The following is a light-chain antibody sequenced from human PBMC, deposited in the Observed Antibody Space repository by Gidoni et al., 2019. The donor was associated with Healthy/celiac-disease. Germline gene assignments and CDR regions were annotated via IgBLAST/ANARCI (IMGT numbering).Light chain of an antibody. CDR2: GAS. CDR1: QSVSSSY. CDR3: QQYGSSLYT. Sequence: GTLSLSPGERATLSCRASQSVSSSYLAWYQQKPGQAPRLLIYGASSRATGIPDRFSGSGSGTDFTLTISRLEPEDFAVYYCQQYGSSLYTFXQXTKLEIK. J-gene: IGKJ2*01. V-gene: IGKV3-20*01.